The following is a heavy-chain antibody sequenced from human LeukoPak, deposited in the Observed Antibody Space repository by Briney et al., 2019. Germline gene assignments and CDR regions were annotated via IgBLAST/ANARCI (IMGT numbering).Heavy chain of an antibody. J-gene: IGHJ4*02. CDR1: GDSVTGYY. CDR2: IYASGST. Sequence: SETLSLTCTVSGDSVTGYYWSWIRQPAGKRLEWIGRIYASGSTTYNPSLKTRVTMSIDTSKNQFSLKLTSVTAADTAVYYCAREPYSSGFFDLVDFFDFWGQGTLVTVSS. D-gene: IGHD6-19*01. CDR3: AREPYSSGFFDLVDFFDF. V-gene: IGHV4-4*07.